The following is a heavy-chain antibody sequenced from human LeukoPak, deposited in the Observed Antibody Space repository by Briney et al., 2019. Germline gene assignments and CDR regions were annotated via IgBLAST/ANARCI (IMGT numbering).Heavy chain of an antibody. Sequence: GGSLRLSCAASGFTFSSYAMHWVRQAPGKGLGWVAVISYDGSNKYYADSVKGRFTISRDNSKNTLYLQMNSLRAEDTAVYYCARGSADYGDYVGYFDYWGQGTLVTVSS. CDR1: GFTFSSYA. CDR3: ARGSADYGDYVGYFDY. J-gene: IGHJ4*02. CDR2: ISYDGSNK. V-gene: IGHV3-30-3*01. D-gene: IGHD4-17*01.